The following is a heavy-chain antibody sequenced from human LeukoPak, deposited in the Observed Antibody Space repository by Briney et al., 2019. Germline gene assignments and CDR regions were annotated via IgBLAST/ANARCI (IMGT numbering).Heavy chain of an antibody. V-gene: IGHV3-49*04. Sequence: PGGSLRLSCTASGFTFGDYAMSWVRQAPGKGLEWVGFIRSKAYGRTTEYAASVKGRFTISRDDSKSIAYLQMNSLKTEDTAVYYCTRVWYYDSSGYYFLDYWGQGTLVTVSS. CDR3: TRVWYYDSSGYYFLDY. D-gene: IGHD3-22*01. CDR2: IRSKAYGRTT. CDR1: GFTFGDYA. J-gene: IGHJ4*02.